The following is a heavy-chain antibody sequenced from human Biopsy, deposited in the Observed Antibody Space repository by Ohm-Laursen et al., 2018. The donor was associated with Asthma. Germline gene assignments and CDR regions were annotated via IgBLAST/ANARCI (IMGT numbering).Heavy chain of an antibody. Sequence: SLRLSCTASVFTVCRDHMFWVRQAPGKGLEWVSVIYSGGTSHTAASVRGRFTISIDNSKNTMYLEMNSLIAEVTAVYYCSKVVFPGWEVRRGPDYWGQGTLVTVSA. CDR1: VFTVCRDH. V-gene: IGHV3-53*05. CDR2: IYSGGTS. D-gene: IGHD1-26*01. J-gene: IGHJ4*02. CDR3: SKVVFPGWEVRRGPDY.